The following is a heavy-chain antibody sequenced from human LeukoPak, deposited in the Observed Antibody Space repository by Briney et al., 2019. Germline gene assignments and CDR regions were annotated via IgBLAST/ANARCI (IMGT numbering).Heavy chain of an antibody. CDR2: IYYSGTT. Sequence: SETLSLTCTVSGGSISSPGFYWSWIRQRPGKGLEWVGFIYYSGTTYYNPSLKSRVFISLNTSQNQVSLQLSSVTAADTAIYYCARATGGAAAADFDPWGQGTLVTDSS. CDR1: GGSISSPGFY. CDR3: ARATGGAAAADFDP. D-gene: IGHD6-13*01. J-gene: IGHJ5*02. V-gene: IGHV4-31*03.